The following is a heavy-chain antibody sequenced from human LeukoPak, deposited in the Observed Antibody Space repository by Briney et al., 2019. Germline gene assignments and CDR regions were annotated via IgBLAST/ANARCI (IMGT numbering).Heavy chain of an antibody. Sequence: ASVTVSCKASGYTSTSYYMHWVRQAPGQGLEWMGIINPSGGSTSYAQKFQGRVTMTRDTSTSTVYMELSSLRSEDTAVYYCARRGDGYNWYDYWGQGTLVTVSS. V-gene: IGHV1-46*01. CDR1: GYTSTSYY. J-gene: IGHJ4*02. CDR3: ARRGDGYNWYDY. D-gene: IGHD5-24*01. CDR2: INPSGGST.